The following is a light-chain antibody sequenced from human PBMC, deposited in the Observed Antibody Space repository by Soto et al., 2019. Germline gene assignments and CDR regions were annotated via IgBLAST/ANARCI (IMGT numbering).Light chain of an antibody. CDR1: SSDIGNNY. Sequence: QAVVTQPPSVSAAPGQKVTISCSGSSSDIGNNYVSWYQQLPGTAPKLLIYDNNKRPSGIPDRFSGSKSGTSATLGITGLQTGDEADYFCGTWDSSSLKVVFGGGTKVTVL. CDR3: GTWDSSSLKVV. V-gene: IGLV1-51*01. J-gene: IGLJ2*01. CDR2: DNN.